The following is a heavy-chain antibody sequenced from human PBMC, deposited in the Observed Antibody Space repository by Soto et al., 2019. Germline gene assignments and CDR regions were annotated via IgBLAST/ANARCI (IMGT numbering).Heavy chain of an antibody. D-gene: IGHD2-15*01. CDR2: IYWDDDK. J-gene: IGHJ5*02. V-gene: IGHV2-5*02. CDR3: AHRRRSYCSGGSCYSDWFDP. Sequence: SGPTLVNPTQTLTLTRTFSGFSLSTSGVGVGWIRQPPGKALEWLALIYWDDDKRYSPSLKSRLTITKDTSKNQVVLTMTNMDPVDTATYYCAHRRRSYCSGGSCYSDWFDPWGQGTLVTVSS. CDR1: GFSLSTSGVG.